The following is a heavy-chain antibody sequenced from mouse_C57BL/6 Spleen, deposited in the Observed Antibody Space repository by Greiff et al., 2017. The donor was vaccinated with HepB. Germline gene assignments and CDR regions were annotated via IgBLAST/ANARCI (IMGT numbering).Heavy chain of an antibody. CDR3: ARTAYYSNYEFAY. V-gene: IGHV1-69*01. CDR2: IDPSDSYT. D-gene: IGHD2-5*01. J-gene: IGHJ3*01. CDR1: GYTFTSYW. Sequence: QVQLQQPGAELVMPGASVKLSCKASGYTFTSYWMHWVKQRPGQGLEWIGEIDPSDSYTNYNQKFKGKSTLTVDKSSSTAYMQLSSLTSEDSAVYYCARTAYYSNYEFAYGGQGTLVTVSA.